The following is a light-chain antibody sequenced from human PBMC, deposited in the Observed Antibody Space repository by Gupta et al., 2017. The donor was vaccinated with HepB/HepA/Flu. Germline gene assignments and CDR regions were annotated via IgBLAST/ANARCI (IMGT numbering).Light chain of an antibody. J-gene: IGLJ1*01. CDR2: DVT. Sequence: QSALPQPRSVSGSPGQSITISRTGTSSDVGAYNYVSWYQHRPDRAPKLIISDVTQRPSGVPDRFSGSKSGNTASLTISGLQAEDEADYFCCSYAGTYVFGTGTKVTVL. V-gene: IGLV2-11*01. CDR3: CSYAGTYV. CDR1: SSDVGAYNY.